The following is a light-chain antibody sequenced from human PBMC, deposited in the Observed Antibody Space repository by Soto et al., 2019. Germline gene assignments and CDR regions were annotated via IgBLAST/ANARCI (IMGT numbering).Light chain of an antibody. CDR3: SSFTTSSALV. CDR1: NSDIGYYNF. CDR2: DVS. J-gene: IGLJ2*01. V-gene: IGLV2-14*03. Sequence: QSVPTQPASVSGSPGQSITISCTGTNSDIGYYNFVSWYQHHPGKAPKLMIYDVSNRPSGVSNRFSGSKSGNTASLTISGLQAEDEADYYCSSFTTSSALVFGGGTKLTVL.